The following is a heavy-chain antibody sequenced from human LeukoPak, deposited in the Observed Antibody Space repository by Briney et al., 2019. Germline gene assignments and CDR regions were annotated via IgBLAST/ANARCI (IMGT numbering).Heavy chain of an antibody. CDR1: GGSISSYY. V-gene: IGHV4-59*01. J-gene: IGHJ3*01. CDR3: ARSDTATSHDAFDF. D-gene: IGHD5-18*01. CDR2: IYYSGST. Sequence: SETLSLTCTVSGGSISSYYWSWIRQPPGKGLEWIGYIYYSGSTNYNPSLKSRVTISVDTSKNQFSLKLSSVTAADTAVYYCARSDTATSHDAFDFWGQGTMVTVSS.